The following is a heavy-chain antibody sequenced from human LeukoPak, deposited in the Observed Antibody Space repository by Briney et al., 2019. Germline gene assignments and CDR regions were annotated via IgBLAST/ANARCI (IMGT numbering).Heavy chain of an antibody. Sequence: RPGGSLRLSCAASGFTFSSYSMNWVRQAPGKGLEWVSVIYGGGNIYYADSVKGRFTISRDNSKNTLYLQMNSLRAEDTAVYYCARGAGYNYPYYFDYWGQGTLVTVSS. CDR2: IYGGGNI. D-gene: IGHD5-24*01. V-gene: IGHV3-53*01. CDR1: GFTFSSYS. J-gene: IGHJ4*02. CDR3: ARGAGYNYPYYFDY.